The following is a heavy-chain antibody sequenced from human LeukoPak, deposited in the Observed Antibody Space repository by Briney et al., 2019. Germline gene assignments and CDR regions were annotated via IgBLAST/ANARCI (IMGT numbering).Heavy chain of an antibody. CDR1: GGSVSSGSYY. CDR3: AFGMDV. V-gene: IGHV4-61*01. J-gene: IGHJ6*02. CDR2: IYYSGST. Sequence: SETLSLTCTVSGGSVSSGSYYWSWIRQPPGKGLEWIGYIYYSGSTNYNPSLKSRVTISVDTSKNQFSLMLSSVTAADTAVYYCAFGMDVWGQGTTVTVSS.